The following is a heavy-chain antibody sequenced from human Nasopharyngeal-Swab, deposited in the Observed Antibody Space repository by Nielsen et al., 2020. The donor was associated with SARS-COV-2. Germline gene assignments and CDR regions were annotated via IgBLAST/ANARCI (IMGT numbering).Heavy chain of an antibody. V-gene: IGHV3-9*01. J-gene: IGHJ6*02. CDR3: AKVVAAHYYYYGIDV. CDR2: ISWNSGSI. D-gene: IGHD2-15*01. Sequence: WIRQPPGKGLEWVSGISWNSGSIGYADSVKGRFTVSRDNAKNSLYLQMNSLRAEDTALYYCAKVVAAHYYYYGIDVWGQGTTVTVSS.